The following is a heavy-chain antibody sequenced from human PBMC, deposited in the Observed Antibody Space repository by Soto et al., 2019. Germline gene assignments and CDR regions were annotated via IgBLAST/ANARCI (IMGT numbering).Heavy chain of an antibody. J-gene: IGHJ4*02. CDR2: ISGKNGNT. D-gene: IGHD1-26*01. CDR3: ARRDYYEDTGTFEN. CDR1: GYSFSDFG. Sequence: QVHLVQSGGELKKPGASVKVSCKASGYSFSDFGITWVRQAPGQGLEWMGWISGKNGNTNYAQKVQGRVTLTADTSTSTAYMEMRALTSDDTGIYYCARRDYYEDTGTFENWGQGTAVTVSS. V-gene: IGHV1-18*04.